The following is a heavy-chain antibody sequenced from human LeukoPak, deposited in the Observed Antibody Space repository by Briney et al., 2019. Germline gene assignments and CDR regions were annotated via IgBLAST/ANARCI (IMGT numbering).Heavy chain of an antibody. CDR2: MNPNSGNT. CDR3: ARGYDYVWGSQSPHFDY. Sequence: ASVKVSCKASGYTFTSYDINWVRQATGQGLEWMGWMNPNSGNTGYAQKFQGRVTMTGNTSISTAYMELSSLRSEDTAVYYCARGYDYVWGSQSPHFDYWGQGTLVTVSS. J-gene: IGHJ4*02. D-gene: IGHD3-16*01. V-gene: IGHV1-8*01. CDR1: GYTFTSYD.